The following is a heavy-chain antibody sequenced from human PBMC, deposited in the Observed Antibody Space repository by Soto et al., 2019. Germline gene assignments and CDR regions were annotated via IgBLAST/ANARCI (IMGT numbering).Heavy chain of an antibody. J-gene: IGHJ6*02. Sequence: QVQLVQSGAEVKKPGSSVKVSCKASGGTFSSYAISWVRQAPGQGLEWMVGIIPIFGTSNYAQKFQGRVTITADESTSTAYMELSSLRSEDTAVYYCARGLAAAAGIYYYYGMDVWGQGTTVTVSS. CDR2: IIPIFGTS. CDR3: ARGLAAAAGIYYYYGMDV. V-gene: IGHV1-69*01. CDR1: GGTFSSYA. D-gene: IGHD6-13*01.